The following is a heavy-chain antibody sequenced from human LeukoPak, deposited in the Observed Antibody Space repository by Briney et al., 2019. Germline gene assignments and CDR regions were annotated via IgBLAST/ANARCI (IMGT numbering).Heavy chain of an antibody. CDR2: ISSSGSTI. V-gene: IGHV3-11*04. D-gene: IGHD1-26*01. J-gene: IGHJ4*02. Sequence: LSLTCAVYGGSFSGYYWSWIRQPPGKGLEWVSYISSSGSTIYYADSVKGRFTISRDNAKNSLYLQMNSLRAEDTAVYYCARGSGSPTFHYYFDYWGQGTLVTVSS. CDR1: GGSFSGYY. CDR3: ARGSGSPTFHYYFDY.